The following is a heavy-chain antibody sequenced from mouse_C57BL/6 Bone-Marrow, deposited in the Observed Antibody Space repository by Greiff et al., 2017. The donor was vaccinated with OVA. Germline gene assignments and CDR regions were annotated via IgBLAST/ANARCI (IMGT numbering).Heavy chain of an antibody. D-gene: IGHD1-1*01. Sequence: VQLQQPGAELVRPGSSVKLSCKASGYTFTSYWMHWVKQRPIQGLEWIGNIDPSDSETHYNQKFKDKATLTVDKSSSTAYMQLSSLTSEDSAVYYCARSWYYGSSYGYWGQGTTLTVSS. CDR2: IDPSDSET. J-gene: IGHJ2*01. V-gene: IGHV1-52*01. CDR1: GYTFTSYW. CDR3: ARSWYYGSSYGY.